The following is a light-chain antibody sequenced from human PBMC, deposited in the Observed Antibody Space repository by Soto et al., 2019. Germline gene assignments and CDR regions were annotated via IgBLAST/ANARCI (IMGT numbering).Light chain of an antibody. J-gene: IGKJ4*01. CDR1: QTVYSN. CDR2: GAS. CDR3: QQYDNWPLLT. V-gene: IGKV3-15*01. Sequence: ATVSVNKGERATLSCRASQTVYSNLAWYQQMPGQAPRLLIYGASTRATGIPARFSGTGSGTEFTLTISSLQSEDSAVYYCQQYDNWPLLT.